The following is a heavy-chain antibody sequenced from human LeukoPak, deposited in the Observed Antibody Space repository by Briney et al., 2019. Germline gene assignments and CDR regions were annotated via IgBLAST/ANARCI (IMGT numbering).Heavy chain of an antibody. Sequence: TETLSLTCTVSGGSISSYYWSWIRQPAGKGLEWIGRIYTSGSTNYNPSLKSRVTMSVDTSKNQFSLKLSSVTAADTAVYYCARDPRGYCSGGSCSSYYYYYGMDVWGQGTTVTVSS. D-gene: IGHD2-15*01. CDR3: ARDPRGYCSGGSCSSYYYYYGMDV. J-gene: IGHJ6*02. CDR2: IYTSGST. CDR1: GGSISSYY. V-gene: IGHV4-4*07.